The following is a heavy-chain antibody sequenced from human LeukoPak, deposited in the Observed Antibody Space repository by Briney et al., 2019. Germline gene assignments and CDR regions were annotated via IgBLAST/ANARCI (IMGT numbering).Heavy chain of an antibody. J-gene: IGHJ4*02. CDR2: IYNSGST. V-gene: IGHV4-30-4*01. CDR3: ARETHDPTMVRGVVDY. CDR1: GGSITSNNYY. Sequence: SETLSLTCTVSGGSITSNNYYWSWIRQPPGKGLEWIGYIYNSGSTYYNPSLKSRVTISVDTSRNQFSLNLRSVTAADTAVYYCARETHDPTMVRGVVDYWGRGTLVTVSS. D-gene: IGHD3-10*01.